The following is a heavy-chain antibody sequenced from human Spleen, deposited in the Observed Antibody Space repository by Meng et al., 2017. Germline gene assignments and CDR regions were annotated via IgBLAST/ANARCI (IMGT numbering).Heavy chain of an antibody. J-gene: IGHJ6*02. Sequence: SETLSLTCTVSGASTTSLDHAWNWVRQRPGRGLEWIGYIFDSGMTFYSPSLIGRVTMGISDNQFSLKLRCVTAADSAVYYCAGGKIYGGGSSGCYYGMDIWGPGITVTVSS. CDR3: AGGKIYGGGSSGCYYGMDI. CDR2: IFDSGMT. CDR1: GASTTSLDHA. D-gene: IGHD3-10*01. V-gene: IGHV4-31*03.